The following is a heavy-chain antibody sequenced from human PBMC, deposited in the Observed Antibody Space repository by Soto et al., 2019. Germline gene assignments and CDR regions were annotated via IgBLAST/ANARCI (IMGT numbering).Heavy chain of an antibody. CDR1: GGSFSDYN. J-gene: IGHJ4*02. CDR2: INNSGGT. CDR3: ARGVATIRN. Sequence: QEQLQQWGAGLLKPSETLSLTCAVNGGSFSDYNWSWIRQPPGKRLEWIVEINNSGGTNYNPSLKSRVTISVDTSKNEFSLKLSSVTAADTALYYCARGVATIRNWGQGTLVTVSS. D-gene: IGHD5-12*01. V-gene: IGHV4-34*02.